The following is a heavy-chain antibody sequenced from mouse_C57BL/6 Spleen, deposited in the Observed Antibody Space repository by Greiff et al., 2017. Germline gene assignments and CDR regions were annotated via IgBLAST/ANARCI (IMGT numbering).Heavy chain of an antibody. CDR1: GYTFTSYW. D-gene: IGHD2-3*01. J-gene: IGHJ4*01. CDR3: ACDDGYLRWSMDV. CDR2: INPNSGST. V-gene: IGHV1-64*01. Sequence: QVQLQQPGAELVKPGASVKLSCKASGYTFTSYWMHWVKQRPGQGLEWIGMINPNSGSTNYNEKFKSKATLTVDKSSSTAYMQISSLTSEDSAVXFCACDDGYLRWSMDVWGKGTTVTVSS.